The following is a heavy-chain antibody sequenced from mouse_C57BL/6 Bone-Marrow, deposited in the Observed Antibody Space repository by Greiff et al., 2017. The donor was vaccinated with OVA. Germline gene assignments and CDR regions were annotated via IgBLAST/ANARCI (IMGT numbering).Heavy chain of an antibody. D-gene: IGHD1-1*01. V-gene: IGHV5-12*01. CDR1: GFTFSDYY. J-gene: IGHJ4*01. Sequence: EVNVVESGGGLVQPGGSLKLSCAASGFTFSDYYMYWVRQTPEKRLEWVAYISNGGGSTYYPDTVKGRFTISRDNAKNTLYLQMRRLKSEDTAMYYCARLTGDYWGQGTSVTVSS. CDR2: ISNGGGST. CDR3: ARLTGDY.